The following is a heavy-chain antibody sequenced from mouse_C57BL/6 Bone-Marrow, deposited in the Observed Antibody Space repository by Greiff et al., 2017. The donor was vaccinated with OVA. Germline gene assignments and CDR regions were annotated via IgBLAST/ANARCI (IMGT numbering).Heavy chain of an antibody. D-gene: IGHD1-1*01. V-gene: IGHV1-9*01. J-gene: IGHJ1*03. CDR1: GYTFTGYW. CDR2: ILPGSGST. CDR3: ARGGITTVDWYFDV. Sequence: VKLLESGAELMKPGASVKLSCKATGYTFTGYWIEWVKQRPGHGLEWIGEILPGSGSTNYNVKFKGKATFTADTSSNTAYMQLSSLTTEDSAIYYCARGGITTVDWYFDVWGTGTTVTVSS.